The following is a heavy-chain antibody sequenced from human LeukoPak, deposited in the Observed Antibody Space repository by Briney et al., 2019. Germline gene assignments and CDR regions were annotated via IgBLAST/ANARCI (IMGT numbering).Heavy chain of an antibody. V-gene: IGHV4-39*01. J-gene: IGHJ6*03. CDR3: ARLGSSSNYYYSYMDV. Sequence: SETLSLTCTVSGISISSSYFYWGWIRQPPGEGLEWIGSISYSGNSYFNPSLKSRVTISVDTSENQFSLKLSSMTAADTALYYCARLGSSSNYYYSYMDVWGKGTTVTVSS. D-gene: IGHD6-6*01. CDR2: ISYSGNS. CDR1: GISISSSYFY.